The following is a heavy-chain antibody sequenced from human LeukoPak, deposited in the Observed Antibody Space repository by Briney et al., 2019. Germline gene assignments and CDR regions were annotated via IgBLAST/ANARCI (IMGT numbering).Heavy chain of an antibody. Sequence: GESLKISFQGSGYSFTSYWIGWVRQMPGKGLEWMGIIYPGDSDTRYSPSFQGQVTISADKSISTAYLQWSSLKASDTAMYYCARQSTVTFIDFWGQGTLVTVSS. CDR2: IYPGDSDT. J-gene: IGHJ4*02. CDR1: GYSFTSYW. V-gene: IGHV5-51*01. D-gene: IGHD4-17*01. CDR3: ARQSTVTFIDF.